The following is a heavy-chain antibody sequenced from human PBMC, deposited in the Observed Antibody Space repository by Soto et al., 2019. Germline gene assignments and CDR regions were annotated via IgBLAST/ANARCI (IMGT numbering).Heavy chain of an antibody. V-gene: IGHV1-58*01. CDR1: GFTFTSSA. Sequence: SVKVSCKASGFTFTSSAVQWVRQARGQRLEWIGWIVVGSGNTNYAQKFQERVTITRDMSTSTAYMELSSLRSEDTAVYYCAADGCGGDCPNPNYYYYGMDVWGQGTTVTVSS. CDR2: IVVGSGNT. D-gene: IGHD2-21*02. CDR3: AADGCGGDCPNPNYYYYGMDV. J-gene: IGHJ6*02.